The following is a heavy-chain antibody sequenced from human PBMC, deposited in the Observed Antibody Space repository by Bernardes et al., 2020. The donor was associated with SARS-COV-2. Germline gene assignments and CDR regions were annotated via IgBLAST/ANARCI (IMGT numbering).Heavy chain of an antibody. CDR1: GFTFNNYG. CDR3: VKRRAIFELWAGNFDY. CDR2: TSYEGSKK. D-gene: IGHD5-18*01. Sequence: GGSLRLSCAASGFTFNNYGMHWVRQAPGKGLEWVVFTSYEGSKKYYLDSLRGRFTISRDSSKNTLYLQMNSLRDDDTAVYYCVKRRAIFELWAGNFDYWGQRTLVTVSS. V-gene: IGHV3-30*18. J-gene: IGHJ4*02.